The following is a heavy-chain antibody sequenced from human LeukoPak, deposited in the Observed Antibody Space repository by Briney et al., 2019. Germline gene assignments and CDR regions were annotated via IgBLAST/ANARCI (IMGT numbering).Heavy chain of an antibody. CDR1: GGPFSNYA. D-gene: IGHD3-9*01. Sequence: ASVKVSCKAPGGPFSNYAISWVRQAPGQGLEWMGRVIPFVGTATYARSFEGRLTITADTSTATGYMELSSLRFEDTAVYYCARDSTYYDVLTGFDSWGPGTLVTVSS. CDR3: ARDSTYYDVLTGFDS. V-gene: IGHV1-69*04. CDR2: VIPFVGTA. J-gene: IGHJ4*02.